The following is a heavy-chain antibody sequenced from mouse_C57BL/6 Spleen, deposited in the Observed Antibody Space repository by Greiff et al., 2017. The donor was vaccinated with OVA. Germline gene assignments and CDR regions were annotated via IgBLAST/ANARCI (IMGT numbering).Heavy chain of an antibody. V-gene: IGHV5-16*01. CDR3: ARDRGGYFDV. D-gene: IGHD3-1*01. CDR1: GFTFSDYY. Sequence: VKLVESEGGLVQPGSSMKLSCTASGFTFSDYYMAWVRQVTEPVLEWVANINHDPSSTYSLDSLKSRFIISRDNAKNILYLQMSSLKSEDTATYYCARDRGGYFDVWGTGTTVTVSS. J-gene: IGHJ1*03. CDR2: INHDPSST.